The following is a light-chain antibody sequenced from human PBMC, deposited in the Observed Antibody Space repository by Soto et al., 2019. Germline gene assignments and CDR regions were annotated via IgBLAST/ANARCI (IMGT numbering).Light chain of an antibody. CDR3: SSYISSSTVYV. V-gene: IGLV2-14*01. Sequence: QSVLTQPASVSGSPGQSITISCTGTSSDVGGFNYVSWYQQHPGKAPKLMIFEVSNRPSGVSNRFSGSKSGNTASLTISGLQAEDEADYYCSSYISSSTVYVFGTGTKVTVL. CDR2: EVS. J-gene: IGLJ1*01. CDR1: SSDVGGFNY.